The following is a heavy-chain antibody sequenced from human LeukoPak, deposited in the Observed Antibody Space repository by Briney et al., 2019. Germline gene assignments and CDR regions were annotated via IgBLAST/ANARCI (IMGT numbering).Heavy chain of an antibody. CDR3: ARVFGGPVSRRFDP. V-gene: IGHV4-59*10. Sequence: SETLSLTCAVYGGSFSGYTWSWIRQPAGKGLEWIGRIYTSGSTNYNPSLKSRVTISVDTSNNQFSLKMSSVTAADTAVYYCARVFGGPVSRRFDPWGQGTLVTVSS. CDR2: IYTSGST. CDR1: GGSFSGYT. D-gene: IGHD4-23*01. J-gene: IGHJ5*02.